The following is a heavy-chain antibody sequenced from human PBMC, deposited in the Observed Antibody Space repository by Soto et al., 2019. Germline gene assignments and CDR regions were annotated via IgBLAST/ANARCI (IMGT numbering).Heavy chain of an antibody. CDR3: AHRAGLQGNWNGGYFDY. D-gene: IGHD1-1*01. V-gene: IGHV2-5*02. CDR2: IYWDDDK. Sequence: QITLKESGPTRVKPTQTLTLTCTFSGFSLSTNGVGVGWIRQPPGKALERLALIYWDDDKRYSPSLKSRLTITKDTPKNQVVLTMTNMDPVDTAKYYCAHRAGLQGNWNGGYFDYWGQGALVTVSS. J-gene: IGHJ4*02. CDR1: GFSLSTNGVG.